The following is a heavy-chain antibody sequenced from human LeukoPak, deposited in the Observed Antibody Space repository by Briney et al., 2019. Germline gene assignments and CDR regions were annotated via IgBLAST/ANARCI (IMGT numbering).Heavy chain of an antibody. Sequence: PGGSLRLSCAASGFTFSSYAMSWVRQAPGKGLEWVSAISGSGGSTYYADSVKGRFTISRDNSRNTLYLQMNSLRAEDTAIYYCATRSQPGYYYGMDVWGQGTTVTVSS. CDR3: ATRSQPGYYYGMDV. V-gene: IGHV3-23*01. J-gene: IGHJ6*02. CDR2: ISGSGGST. D-gene: IGHD6-13*01. CDR1: GFTFSSYA.